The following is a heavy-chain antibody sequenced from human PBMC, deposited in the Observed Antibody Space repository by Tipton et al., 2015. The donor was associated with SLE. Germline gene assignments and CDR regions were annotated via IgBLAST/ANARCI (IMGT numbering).Heavy chain of an antibody. CDR3: ARDEYRYDATGYHLLGHFDF. V-gene: IGHV4-39*07. Sequence: TLSLTCTVSGDYITSDIYYWGWIRQPPGKGLEWIGSVYDSGTTYYNPSLKSRVTISVDTSKNQFSLNLSSVTAADTAVYYCARDEYRYDATGYHLLGHFDFWGQGTLVTVSS. J-gene: IGHJ4*02. CDR1: GDYITSDIYY. D-gene: IGHD3-22*01. CDR2: VYDSGTT.